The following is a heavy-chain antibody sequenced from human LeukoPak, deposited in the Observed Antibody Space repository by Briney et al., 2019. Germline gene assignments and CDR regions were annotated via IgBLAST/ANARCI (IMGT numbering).Heavy chain of an antibody. J-gene: IGHJ5*02. CDR2: IYYSGST. Sequence: SETLSLTCTVSGGSISSSSYYWGWIRQPPGKGLEWIGSIYYSGSTYYNPSLKSRVTISVDTSKNQFSLKLSSVTAADTAVYYCARDSPGRGFDPWGQGTLVTVSS. V-gene: IGHV4-39*02. CDR1: GGSISSSSYY. CDR3: ARDSPGRGFDP.